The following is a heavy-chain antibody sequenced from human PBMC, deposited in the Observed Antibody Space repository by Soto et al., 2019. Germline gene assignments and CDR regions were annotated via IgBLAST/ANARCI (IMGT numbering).Heavy chain of an antibody. CDR2: INSDGSTT. CDR1: GFTFSTYW. V-gene: IGHV3-74*01. CDR3: ARDAYYDMGV. Sequence: EVQLVESGGGLVQPGGSLRLSCVGSGFTFSTYWMHWVRQAPGKGLVWVSRINSDGSTTNYADSGKGRFTISRDNAKNTLYLQMNSLRDEDTAVYYCARDAYYDMGVWGRGTTVTVSS. J-gene: IGHJ6*02.